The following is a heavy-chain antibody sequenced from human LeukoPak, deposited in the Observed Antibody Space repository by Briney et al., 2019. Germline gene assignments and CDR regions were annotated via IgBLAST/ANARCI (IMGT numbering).Heavy chain of an antibody. CDR3: ARVETGGWYYDYVWGSYRWYYFDY. V-gene: IGHV1-8*01. Sequence: GASVKVSCKASGYTFTSYDINWVRQATGQGLEWMGWMNPNSGNTGYAQKFQGRVTMTRNTSISTAYMELSSLRSEDTAVYYCARVETGGWYYDYVWGSYRWYYFDYWGQGTLVTVSS. D-gene: IGHD3-16*02. CDR2: MNPNSGNT. CDR1: GYTFTSYD. J-gene: IGHJ4*02.